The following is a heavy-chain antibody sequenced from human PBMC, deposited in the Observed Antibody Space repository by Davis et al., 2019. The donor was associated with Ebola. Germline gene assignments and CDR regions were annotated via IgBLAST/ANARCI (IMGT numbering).Heavy chain of an antibody. J-gene: IGHJ6*02. CDR2: INTNTGNP. V-gene: IGHV7-4-1*02. CDR3: ARSSYSWYFSGMDV. Sequence: ASVKVSCKASGYTFTSYAMNWVRQAPGQGLEWMGWINTNTGNPTYAQGFTGRFVFSLDTSVSTAYLQISSLKAEDTAVYYCARSSYSWYFSGMDVWGQGTTVTVSS. CDR1: GYTFTSYA. D-gene: IGHD6-13*01.